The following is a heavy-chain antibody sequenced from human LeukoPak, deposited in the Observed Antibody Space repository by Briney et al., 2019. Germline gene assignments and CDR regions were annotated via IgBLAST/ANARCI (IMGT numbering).Heavy chain of an antibody. V-gene: IGHV1-2*02. Sequence: ASGKVSCTASGYTFTGYFMHWVRQAPGQGIEWMGWFNPNSGATNYAQKFQGRVTVTRDTSITTAYTELSTLTADDTAVYYCARVSLPGYFSLNLDYWGQGTLLTVTS. CDR2: FNPNSGAT. CDR1: GYTFTGYF. D-gene: IGHD3-9*01. CDR3: ARVSLPGYFSLNLDY. J-gene: IGHJ4*02.